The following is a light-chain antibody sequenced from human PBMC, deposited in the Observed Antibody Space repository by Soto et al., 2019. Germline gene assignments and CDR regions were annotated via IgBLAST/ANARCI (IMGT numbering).Light chain of an antibody. V-gene: IGLV2-14*01. J-gene: IGLJ2*01. CDR2: EVS. CDR1: SSDVGGYNY. Sequence: QSALTQPASVSGSPGQPITISCTGTSSDVGGYNYVSWYQQHPGKAPKLMIYEVSNRPSGVSNRFSGSKSGNTASLTISGLQADDDANYYCTSYTSSSTLVIFGGGTKLTVL. CDR3: TSYTSSSTLVI.